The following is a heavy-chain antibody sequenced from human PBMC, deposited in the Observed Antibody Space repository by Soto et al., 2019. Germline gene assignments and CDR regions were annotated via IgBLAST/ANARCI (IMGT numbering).Heavy chain of an antibody. Sequence: ASVKGSCKTSGYSFSDYYMRWVRQAPGQGREWMGWSNPNKGDTNYAKRFQGRGTMTSDTSLSTAYMELSSLRSDDTAVYSCARPARGSALDVRARRTTVTVSS. CDR1: GYSFSDYY. CDR3: ARPARGSALDV. CDR2: SNPNKGDT. D-gene: IGHD2-2*01. J-gene: IGHJ6*02. V-gene: IGHV1-2*02.